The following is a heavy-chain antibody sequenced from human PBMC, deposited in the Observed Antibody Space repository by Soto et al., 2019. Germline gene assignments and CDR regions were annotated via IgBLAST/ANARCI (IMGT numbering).Heavy chain of an antibody. V-gene: IGHV1-69*13. J-gene: IGHJ4*02. D-gene: IGHD3-22*01. CDR3: ARLPHPDYYDSSGYLVFGY. CDR2: VIPIFGTA. Sequence: SVKVSCKASGGTFSSYAISWVRQAPGQGLEWMGGVIPIFGTANHAQKFQGRVTITADESTSTAYMELSSLRSEDTAVYYCARLPHPDYYDSSGYLVFGYWGQGTLVTVSS. CDR1: GGTFSSYA.